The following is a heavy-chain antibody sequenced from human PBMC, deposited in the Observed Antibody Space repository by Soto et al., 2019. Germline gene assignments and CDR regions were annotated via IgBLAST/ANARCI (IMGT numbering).Heavy chain of an antibody. Sequence: PGGSLRLSCAASGFTFSNAWMNWVRQAPGKGLEWVGRIKSNTDGGTTDYAAPVKGRFTISGDDSKITLYLQMNSLTTEDTVLYYCSIDRGFWLLLGDAFDIWGQGTMVTVSS. CDR2: IKSNTDGGTT. CDR3: SIDRGFWLLLGDAFDI. V-gene: IGHV3-15*07. J-gene: IGHJ3*02. CDR1: GFTFSNAW. D-gene: IGHD6-19*01.